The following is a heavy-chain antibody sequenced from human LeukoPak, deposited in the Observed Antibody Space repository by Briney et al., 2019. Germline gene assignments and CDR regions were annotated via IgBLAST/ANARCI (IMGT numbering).Heavy chain of an antibody. CDR2: ISAYNGNT. Sequence: ASVKVSCKASGYTFTSYGISWVRQAPGQGLEWMGWISAYNGNTNYAQKLQGRVTMTTDTSTSTAYMELRSPRSDDTAVYYCARDQSRYYDSSGYCTLDYWGQGTLVTVSS. J-gene: IGHJ4*02. CDR1: GYTFTSYG. CDR3: ARDQSRYYDSSGYCTLDY. D-gene: IGHD3-22*01. V-gene: IGHV1-18*01.